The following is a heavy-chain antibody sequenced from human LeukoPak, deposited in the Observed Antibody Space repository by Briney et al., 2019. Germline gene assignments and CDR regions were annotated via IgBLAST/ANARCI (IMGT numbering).Heavy chain of an antibody. Sequence: GGSLRLSCAASGFTFSSYAMSWVRQAPGKGLEWVSAISGSGGSTYYADSVKGRFTISRDNSKNTLYLQMNSLRAEDTAVYYCAKYTTPSGSYYENDYWGQGTLVTVSS. CDR1: GFTFSSYA. CDR3: AKYTTPSGSYYENDY. D-gene: IGHD1-26*01. V-gene: IGHV3-23*01. CDR2: ISGSGGST. J-gene: IGHJ4*02.